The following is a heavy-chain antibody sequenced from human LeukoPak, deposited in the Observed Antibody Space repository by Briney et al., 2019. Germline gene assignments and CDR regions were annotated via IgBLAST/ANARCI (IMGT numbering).Heavy chain of an antibody. D-gene: IGHD2-2*01. Sequence: QPGGSLRLSCAASGFTFSSYAMSWVRQAPGKGLEWVSAISGSGGSTYYADSVKGRFTISRDNSKNTLYLQMNSLRAEDTAVYYCATQLVVPAAIHGDYNWFDPWGQGTLVTVSS. CDR1: GFTFSSYA. J-gene: IGHJ5*02. CDR3: ATQLVVPAAIHGDYNWFDP. CDR2: ISGSGGST. V-gene: IGHV3-23*01.